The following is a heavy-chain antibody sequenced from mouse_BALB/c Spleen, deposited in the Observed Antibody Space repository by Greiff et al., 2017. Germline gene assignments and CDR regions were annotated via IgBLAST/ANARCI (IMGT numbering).Heavy chain of an antibody. J-gene: IGHJ4*01. CDR1: GFAFSSYD. V-gene: IGHV5-12-1*01. D-gene: IGHD3-3*01. Sequence: EVQLVESGGGLVKPGGSLKLSCAASGFAFSSYDMSWVRQTPEKRLEWVAYISSGGGSTYYPDTVKGRFTISRDNAKNTLYLQMSSLKSEDTAMYYCARHEGGTEAMDYWGQGTSVTVSS. CDR3: ARHEGGTEAMDY. CDR2: ISSGGGST.